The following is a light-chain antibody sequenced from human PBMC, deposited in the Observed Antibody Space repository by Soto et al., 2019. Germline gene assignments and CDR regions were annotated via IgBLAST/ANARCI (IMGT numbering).Light chain of an antibody. CDR1: QSISSW. J-gene: IGKJ1*01. Sequence: GDRVTITCRASQSISSWLAWYQQKPGRAPKVLIYDASTLESGVPSRFSGSGSGTEATLTISSLQPDDFATYFCQQYNTYWTFGQGTKVDIK. CDR2: DAS. V-gene: IGKV1-5*01. CDR3: QQYNTYWT.